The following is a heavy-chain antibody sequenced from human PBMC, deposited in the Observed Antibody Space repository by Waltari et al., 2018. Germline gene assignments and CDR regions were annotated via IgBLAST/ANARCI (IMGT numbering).Heavy chain of an antibody. CDR3: AKDPERLSTPGYYMDV. D-gene: IGHD1-1*01. V-gene: IGHV3-30*18. Sequence: QVQLVESGGGVVQPGRSLRLSCAASGFTFSRYGMHWVRQAPGKGLEWVAVISYDGSNKYYADSVKGRFTISRDNSKNTLYLQMNSLRAEDTAVYYCAKDPERLSTPGYYMDVWGKGTTVTISS. CDR1: GFTFSRYG. CDR2: ISYDGSNK. J-gene: IGHJ6*03.